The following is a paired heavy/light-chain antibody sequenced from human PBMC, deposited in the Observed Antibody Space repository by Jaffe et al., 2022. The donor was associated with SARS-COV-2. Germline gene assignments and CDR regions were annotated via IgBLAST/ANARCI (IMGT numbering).Heavy chain of an antibody. CDR1: GFSLSTSGVG. Sequence: QITLKESGPTLVKPTQTLTLTCSFSGFSLSTSGVGVGWIRQPPGKALEWLALISWGDVKEYNPSLRNRLALTGDTSRDQVVLTMTNMDPVDTATYYCAHEGGYCFNDVCRPNSFDVWGQGTLVTVSS. D-gene: IGHD2-8*01. J-gene: IGHJ3*01. CDR3: AHEGGYCFNDVCRPNSFDV. CDR2: ISWGDVK. V-gene: IGHV2-5*02.
Light chain of an antibody. J-gene: IGKJ2*01. Sequence: DIVMTQSPLSLPVTPGEPASISCRSSQSLLHSNGFHSLDWYLQKPGQSPQLLIYLGSSRASGVPDRFSGSGSGTDFSLKISRVEAEDVGVYYCMQALQTPRTFGQGTKLEIK. V-gene: IGKV2-28*01. CDR1: QSLLHSNGFHS. CDR3: MQALQTPRT. CDR2: LGS.